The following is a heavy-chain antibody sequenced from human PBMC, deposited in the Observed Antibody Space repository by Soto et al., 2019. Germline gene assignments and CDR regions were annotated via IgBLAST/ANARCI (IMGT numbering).Heavy chain of an antibody. CDR3: PADLVGAAGPNYFAY. D-gene: IGHD2-15*01. Sequence: QVQLVQSGGEVKTPGSSVKVSCKPSGGMFTSYGFLWVRQAPGQGLEWVGGITPIFGPANYAQKFKGRVTLTADASTRTAYMELSTLTSEDTALYYFPADLVGAAGPNYFAYWGQGTLVTVSS. J-gene: IGHJ4*02. CDR2: ITPIFGPA. CDR1: GGMFTSYG. V-gene: IGHV1-69*12.